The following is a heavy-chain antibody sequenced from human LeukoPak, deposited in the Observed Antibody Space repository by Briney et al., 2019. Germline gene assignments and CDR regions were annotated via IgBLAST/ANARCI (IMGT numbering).Heavy chain of an antibody. Sequence: SVKVSCKASGGTFSSYAISWVRQAPGQGLEWMGGIIPIFGTANYAQKFQGRATITADESTSTAYMELSSLRSEDTAVYYCARDYGSGSRLHDYWGQGTLVTVSS. CDR1: GGTFSSYA. D-gene: IGHD3-10*01. CDR3: ARDYGSGSRLHDY. V-gene: IGHV1-69*01. CDR2: IIPIFGTA. J-gene: IGHJ4*02.